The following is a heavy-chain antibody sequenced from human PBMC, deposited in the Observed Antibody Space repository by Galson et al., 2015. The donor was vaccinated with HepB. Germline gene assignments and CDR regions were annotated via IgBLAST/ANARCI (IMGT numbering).Heavy chain of an antibody. J-gene: IGHJ5*02. CDR1: GFTFSSYA. CDR2: ISYDGSNK. Sequence: SLRLSCAASGFTFSSYAMHWVRQAPGKGLEWVAVISYDGSNKYYPDSVKGRFTISRDNSKNTLYLQMNSLRAEDTAIYYCARDDCSSTRCYRRWFDPWGQGTLVTVSS. V-gene: IGHV3-30*04. CDR3: ARDDCSSTRCYRRWFDP. D-gene: IGHD2-2*02.